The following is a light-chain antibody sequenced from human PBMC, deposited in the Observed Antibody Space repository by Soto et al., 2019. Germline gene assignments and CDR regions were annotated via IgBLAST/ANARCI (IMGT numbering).Light chain of an antibody. CDR1: SVYSSYI. CDR2: LESSGSY. CDR3: ETYNSNTHV. J-gene: IGLJ2*01. Sequence: QPVLTQSSSASASLGSSVKITCTLNSVYSSYIIAWHQQQPGKAPRYLMKLESSGSYNKGSGVPDRFSGSSSGADRYLTISNLQSEDEADYYCETYNSNTHVFGGGTKVTVL. V-gene: IGLV4-60*03.